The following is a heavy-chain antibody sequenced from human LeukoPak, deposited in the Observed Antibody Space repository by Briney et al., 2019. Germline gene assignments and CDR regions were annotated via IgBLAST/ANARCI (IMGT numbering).Heavy chain of an antibody. J-gene: IGHJ4*02. D-gene: IGHD3-9*01. CDR2: IVVGSGNT. V-gene: IGHV1-58*02. CDR3: AAGGLRYFDKGPYYFDY. CDR1: GFTFTSSA. Sequence: SVKVSCKASGFTFTSSAMQWVRQARGQRLEWIGWIVVGSGNTNYAQKFQERVTITRDMSTSTAYMELSSLRSEDTAVYYCAAGGLRYFDKGPYYFDYWGQGTLVAVSS.